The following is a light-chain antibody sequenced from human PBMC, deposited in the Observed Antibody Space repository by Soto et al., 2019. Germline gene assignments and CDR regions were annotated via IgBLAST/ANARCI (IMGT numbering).Light chain of an antibody. Sequence: QSVLTQPPSVSAAPGQKVTISCSGNNSNVGNNYVSWYQHLPGTAPKLLIYDNDKRPSGIPDRFSGSKSGTSATLDITGLQTGDEADYYCGTWDTSLSGGVFGGGTKVTVL. V-gene: IGLV1-51*01. J-gene: IGLJ2*01. CDR3: GTWDTSLSGGV. CDR2: DND. CDR1: NSNVGNNY.